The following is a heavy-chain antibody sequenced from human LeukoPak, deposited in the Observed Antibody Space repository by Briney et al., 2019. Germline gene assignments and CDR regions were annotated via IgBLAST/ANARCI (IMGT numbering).Heavy chain of an antibody. V-gene: IGHV3-21*01. CDR3: ARQWIAAFDY. D-gene: IGHD2-21*01. Sequence: PGGSLRLSCAASGFTFSSYSMNWVRQPPGKGLEWVSSISSSSSYIYYADSVKGRFTISRDNAKNSLYLQMNSLRAEDTAVYYCARQWIAAFDYWGQGTLVTVSS. J-gene: IGHJ4*02. CDR1: GFTFSSYS. CDR2: ISSSSSYI.